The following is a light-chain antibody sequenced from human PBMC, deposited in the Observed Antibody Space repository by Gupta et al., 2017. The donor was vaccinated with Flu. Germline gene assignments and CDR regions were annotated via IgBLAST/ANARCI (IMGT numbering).Light chain of an antibody. CDR2: VAS. V-gene: IGKV3-11*01. CDR3: QQRSKWPRT. J-gene: IGKJ1*01. CDR1: QSVGRS. Sequence: ELVLTQSPATLSLSPGERATLSCRASQSVGRSLAWFQQKPCQAPRLLIYVASNRATGIPARFSGSGSGTTFTLTISSLEPEDFAVYYCQQRSKWPRTFGQGTKVEIK.